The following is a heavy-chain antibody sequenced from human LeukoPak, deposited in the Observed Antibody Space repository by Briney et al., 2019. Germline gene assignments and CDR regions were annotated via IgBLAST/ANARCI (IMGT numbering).Heavy chain of an antibody. CDR3: VRQGGGDNCR. Sequence: GGSLRLSCAASGFTLNTNDMNLVRQAPGKGLEWVSIMYPWGSAFCTDSVKGRFTVTRDESKNMMFLQMNTLRPDDTAMYYCVRQGGGDNCRWGQGALVTVSS. J-gene: IGHJ4*01. CDR2: MYPWGSA. CDR1: GFTLNTND. V-gene: IGHV3-66*02. D-gene: IGHD4-23*01.